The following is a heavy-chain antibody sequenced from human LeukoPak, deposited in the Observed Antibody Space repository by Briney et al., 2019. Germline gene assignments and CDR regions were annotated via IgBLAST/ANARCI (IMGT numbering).Heavy chain of an antibody. J-gene: IGHJ4*02. CDR2: INPNNGDT. CDR3: AIGMMAAGTFDR. CDR1: GYTFTAYY. D-gene: IGHD6-13*01. V-gene: IGHV1-2*06. Sequence: ASVKVSCKASGYTFTAYYLQWVRQAPGQGLEWMGRINPNNGDTNCAQNFQGRVTMTRDTSISTAYMEMTSLTSDDTAVYWCAIGMMAAGTFDRWGQGTQVTVSS.